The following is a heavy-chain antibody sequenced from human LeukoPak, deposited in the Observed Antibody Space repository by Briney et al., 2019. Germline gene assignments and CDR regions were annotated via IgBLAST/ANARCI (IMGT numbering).Heavy chain of an antibody. V-gene: IGHV3-23*01. J-gene: IGHJ3*02. Sequence: GGSLRLSCVASGFTFRSYAMSWVGQAPGNGLVWVSAITGSGGSTYYADSVKGRFTISRDNSKNTLFLQMNSLRAEDTAAYYCAKDRQAVRDAFDTWGRGTMVTVSS. CDR1: GFTFRSYA. CDR3: AKDRQAVRDAFDT. D-gene: IGHD4-11*01. CDR2: ITGSGGST.